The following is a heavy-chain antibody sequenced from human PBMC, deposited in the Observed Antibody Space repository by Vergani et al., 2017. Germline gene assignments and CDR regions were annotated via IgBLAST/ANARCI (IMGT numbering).Heavy chain of an antibody. V-gene: IGHV1-69*18. CDR2: IIPIFGTA. J-gene: IGHJ4*02. D-gene: IGHD3-10*01. CDR3: ARARPVNYYGSGSHFDY. CDR1: GGTFSSYA. Sequence: QVQLVQSGAEVKKPGSSVKVSCKASGGTFSSYAISWVRQAPGQGLEWMGRIIPIFGTANYAQKFQGRVTITADESTSTAYKELSSLRSEDTAVYYCARARPVNYYGSGSHFDYWGQGTLVTVSS.